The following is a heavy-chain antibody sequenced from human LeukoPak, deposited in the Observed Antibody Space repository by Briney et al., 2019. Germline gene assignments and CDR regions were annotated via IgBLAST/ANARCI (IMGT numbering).Heavy chain of an antibody. J-gene: IGHJ3*02. CDR3: ARGITIFGVWFYRGAFDI. V-gene: IGHV4-39*07. CDR2: INHSGST. Sequence: SETLSLTCTVSGGSISSSSYYWSWIRQPPGKELEWIGEINHSGSTNYNPSLKSRVTISVDTSKNQFSLKLSSVTAADTAVYYCARGITIFGVWFYRGAFDIWGQGTMVTVSS. D-gene: IGHD3-3*01. CDR1: GGSISSSSYY.